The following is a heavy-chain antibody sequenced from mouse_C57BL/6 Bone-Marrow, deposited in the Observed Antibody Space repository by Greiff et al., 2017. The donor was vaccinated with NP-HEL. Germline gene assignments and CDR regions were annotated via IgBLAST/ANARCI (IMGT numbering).Heavy chain of an antibody. CDR1: GYTFTDYE. J-gene: IGHJ4*01. V-gene: IGHV1-15*01. CDR2: IDPETGGT. Sequence: QVQLQQSGAELVRPGASVTLSCKASGYTFTDYEMHWVKQTPVHVLEWIGAIDPETGGTAYNQKFKGKAILTADKSSSTAYMELRSLTSEDSAVYYCTRVLTRYAMDYWGQGTSVTVSS. CDR3: TRVLTRYAMDY.